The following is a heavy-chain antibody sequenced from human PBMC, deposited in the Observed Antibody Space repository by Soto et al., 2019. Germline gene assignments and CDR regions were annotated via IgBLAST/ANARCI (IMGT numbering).Heavy chain of an antibody. D-gene: IGHD3-3*01. CDR3: ARHPLPLLRFLDPQGYGMDV. CDR2: IYYSGST. J-gene: IGHJ6*02. Sequence: PSETLSLTCTVSGGSISSSSYYWGWIRQPPGKGLEWIGSIYYSGSTYYNPSLKSRVTISVDTSKNQFSLKLSSVTAADTAVYYCARHPLPLLRFLDPQGYGMDVWGQGTTVTVSS. V-gene: IGHV4-39*01. CDR1: GGSISSSSYY.